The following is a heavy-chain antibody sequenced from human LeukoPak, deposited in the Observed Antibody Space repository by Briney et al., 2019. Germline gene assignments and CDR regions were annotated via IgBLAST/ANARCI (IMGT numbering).Heavy chain of an antibody. CDR2: INPSGGST. CDR1: GYTFTSYY. D-gene: IGHD4-23*01. V-gene: IGHV1-46*03. Sequence: ASVKVSCKASGYTFTSYYMHWVRQAPGQGLEWMGIINPSGGSTSYAQKFQGRVTMTRDTSTSTVYMELSSLRSEDTAVYYCARDLAARGNSWGYFDYWGQGTLVTVSS. CDR3: ARDLAARGNSWGYFDY. J-gene: IGHJ4*02.